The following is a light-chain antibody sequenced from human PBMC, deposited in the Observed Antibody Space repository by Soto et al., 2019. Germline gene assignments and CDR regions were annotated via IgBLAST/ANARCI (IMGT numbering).Light chain of an antibody. CDR1: SSTIGSNT. J-gene: IGLJ1*01. CDR3: AAWDDSLIYV. Sequence: QAVVTQPPSASGTPGQRVNISCSGSSSTIGSNTVNWYQQLPGTAPKLLVFSNTQRPSGVPDRFSGSKSGTSASLAISGLQSEDEADYYCAAWDDSLIYVFGTGTKVTVL. CDR2: SNT. V-gene: IGLV1-44*01.